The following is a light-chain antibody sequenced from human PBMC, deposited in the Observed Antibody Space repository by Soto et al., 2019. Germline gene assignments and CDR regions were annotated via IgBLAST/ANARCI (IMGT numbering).Light chain of an antibody. CDR2: DAS. J-gene: IGKJ1*01. CDR3: QQRSNWPRT. Sequence: EIVLTQSPATLSLSPGERGSLSCRASQSVGSSLAWYQQKPGQAPRLLIYDASNRATGIPARFSGSGSGTDFTHTISSLEPEDFAVYYCQQRSNWPRTFGQGTKVEIK. CDR1: QSVGSS. V-gene: IGKV3-11*01.